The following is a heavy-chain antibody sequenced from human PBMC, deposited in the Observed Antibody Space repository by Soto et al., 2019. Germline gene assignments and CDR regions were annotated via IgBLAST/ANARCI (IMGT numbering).Heavy chain of an antibody. CDR2: ISAYNGNT. V-gene: IGHV1-18*01. J-gene: IGHJ6*02. D-gene: IGHD2-2*01. CDR3: AREGDIVVVPAADRYYYYGMDV. Sequence: QVQLVQSGAEVKKPGASVEVSCKASGYTFTSYGISWVRQAPGQGLEWMGWISAYNGNTNYAQKLQGRVTMTTDTSTSTAYMELRSLRSDDTAVYYCAREGDIVVVPAADRYYYYGMDVWGQGTTVTVSS. CDR1: GYTFTSYG.